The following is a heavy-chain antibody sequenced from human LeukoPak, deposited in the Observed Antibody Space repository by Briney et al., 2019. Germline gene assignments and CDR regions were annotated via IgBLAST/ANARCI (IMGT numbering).Heavy chain of an antibody. CDR1: GSSISSYY. Sequence: PSVTLSLTCTVSGSSISSYYWSWIQQPPGKGLEWIGYVYYSGSTKYNPSLTSRVTISVDTSKNQFSLNLSSVTAADTAVYYCARHVDRTLTGYPGVYLGQGTLVAVSS. CDR3: ARHVDRTLTGYPGVY. D-gene: IGHD3-9*01. J-gene: IGHJ4*02. CDR2: VYYSGST. V-gene: IGHV4-59*08.